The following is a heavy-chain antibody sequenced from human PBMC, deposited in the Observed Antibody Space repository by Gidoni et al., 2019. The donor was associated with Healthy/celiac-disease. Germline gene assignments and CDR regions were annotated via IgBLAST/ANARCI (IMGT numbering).Heavy chain of an antibody. CDR3: ARDHWGQQQLVRVGEV. V-gene: IGHV1-69*01. CDR2: IIHFFGTA. J-gene: IGHJ4*02. CDR1: GGTFSSYA. Sequence: QVQLVQSGAEVKKPGSSVKVSCKASGGTFSSYAISWVRQAAGQGLEWMGGIIHFFGTANYAQKFQGRVSLTADESTSTAYMELSSLRSEDTAVYYCARDHWGQQQLVRVGEVWGQGTLVTVSS. D-gene: IGHD6-13*01.